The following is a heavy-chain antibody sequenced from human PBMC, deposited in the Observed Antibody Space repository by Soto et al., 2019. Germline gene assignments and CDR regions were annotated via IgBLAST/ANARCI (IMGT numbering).Heavy chain of an antibody. CDR3: AKDFDSDETSHGPNDY. CDR2: ISGSGDAK. J-gene: IGHJ4*02. V-gene: IGHV3-23*01. D-gene: IGHD3-22*01. CDR1: GFSFSSYG. Sequence: PGGSLRLSCVAPGFSFSSYGMSWVRQAPGKGLEWASIISGSGDAKYYADSVKGRFTISRDNSKNTMYLQMDSLRAEDTAVYYCAKDFDSDETSHGPNDYWGQGTLVTVSS.